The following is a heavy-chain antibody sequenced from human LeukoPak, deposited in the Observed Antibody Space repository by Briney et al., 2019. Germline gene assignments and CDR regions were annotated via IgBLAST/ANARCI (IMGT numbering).Heavy chain of an antibody. J-gene: IGHJ4*02. Sequence: SEALSLTCTVSGGSTRSGGYYSSCVRQPPGNGRGWIGYIYHSGSTYYNPSLKSRVTISVDRSKNQFSLKLSSVTAADTAVYYCARVGIAAATLDYWGQGTLVTVAS. CDR3: ARVGIAAATLDY. CDR1: GGSTRSGGYY. D-gene: IGHD6-13*01. CDR2: IYHSGST. V-gene: IGHV4-30-2*01.